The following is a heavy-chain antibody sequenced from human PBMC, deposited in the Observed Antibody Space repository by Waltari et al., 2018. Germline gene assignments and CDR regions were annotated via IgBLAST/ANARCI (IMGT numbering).Heavy chain of an antibody. D-gene: IGHD3-22*01. J-gene: IGHJ4*02. CDR1: GYTFTGSY. CDR2: INPNSGGT. Sequence: QVQLVQSGAEVKKPGASVKVSCKASGYTFTGSYMHWVRQAPGQGLEWMGWINPNSGGTNYAQKFQGRVTMTRDTSISTAYMELSRLRSDDTAVYYCARSRVDPYYYDSSGGFDYWGQGTLVTVSS. CDR3: ARSRVDPYYYDSSGGFDY. V-gene: IGHV1-2*02.